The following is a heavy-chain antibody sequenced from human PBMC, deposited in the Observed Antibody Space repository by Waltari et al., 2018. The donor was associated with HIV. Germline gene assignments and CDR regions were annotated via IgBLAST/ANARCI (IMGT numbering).Heavy chain of an antibody. CDR1: GYNFTKNA. D-gene: IGHD3-10*01. CDR3: ARDSGSTRSFDS. Sequence: QVQLVQSGSELKKPGASVKVSCQASGYNFTKNAINWVRQAPGQGLEWMGWINTNTGIPTYAQGFTGRVVFSLDTSVSTAFLQISSLKAEDTAVFYCARDSGSTRSFDSWGQGALVTVSS. V-gene: IGHV7-4-1*02. J-gene: IGHJ4*02. CDR2: INTNTGIP.